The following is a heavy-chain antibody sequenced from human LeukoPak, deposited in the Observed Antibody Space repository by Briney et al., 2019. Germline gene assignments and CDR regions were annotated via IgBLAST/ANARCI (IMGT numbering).Heavy chain of an antibody. V-gene: IGHV3-7*01. CDR2: IKQDGSEK. D-gene: IGHD3-22*01. J-gene: IGHJ4*02. CDR3: ARERPLNYYESSGYCDY. CDR1: GFTFSNYW. Sequence: GGSLRLSCAASGFTFSNYWMTWVRQAPGKGLEWVANIKQDGSEKYYVDSAKGRFTISRDNAKKSLYLQMNSLSPEDTAVYYCARERPLNYYESSGYCDYWGQGTLITVSS.